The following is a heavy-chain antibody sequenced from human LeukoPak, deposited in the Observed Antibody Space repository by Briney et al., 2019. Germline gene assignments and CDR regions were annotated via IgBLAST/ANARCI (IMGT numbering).Heavy chain of an antibody. Sequence: GRSLRLSCAASGFTFDNYAMHWVRQAPGKGLEWVSGISWNSGSIAYADSVKGRFTISRDNSKNTLYLQMNSLRAEDTAVYYCAKLGYCSGGSCYALYDYWGQGTLVTVSS. CDR1: GFTFDNYA. CDR2: ISWNSGSI. CDR3: AKLGYCSGGSCYALYDY. V-gene: IGHV3-9*01. J-gene: IGHJ4*02. D-gene: IGHD2-15*01.